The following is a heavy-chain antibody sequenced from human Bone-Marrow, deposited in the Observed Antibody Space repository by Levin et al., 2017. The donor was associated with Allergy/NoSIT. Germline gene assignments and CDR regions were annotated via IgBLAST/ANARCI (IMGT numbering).Heavy chain of an antibody. CDR2: ISAYNGNT. D-gene: IGHD4-11*01. CDR1: GYTFTSYG. CDR3: ARDLVRGATVTTKYFDY. V-gene: IGHV1-18*01. J-gene: IGHJ4*02. Sequence: GASVKVSCKASGYTFTSYGISWVRQAPGQGLEWMGWISAYNGNTNYAQKLQGRVTMTTDTSTSTAYMELRSLRSDDTAVYYCARDLVRGATVTTKYFDYWGQGTLVTVSS.